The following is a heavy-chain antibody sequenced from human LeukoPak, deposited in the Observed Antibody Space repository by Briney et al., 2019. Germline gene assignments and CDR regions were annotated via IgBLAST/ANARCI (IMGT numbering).Heavy chain of an antibody. D-gene: IGHD3-10*01. J-gene: IGHJ6*03. CDR2: IYTSGST. Sequence: SETPSLTCTVSGGSISSYYWSWIRQPAGKGLEWIGRIYTSGSTNYNPSLKSRVTMSVDTSKNQFSLKLSSVTAADTAVYYCAREGLLWFGETYYMDVWGKGTTVTISS. CDR3: AREGLLWFGETYYMDV. CDR1: GGSISSYY. V-gene: IGHV4-4*07.